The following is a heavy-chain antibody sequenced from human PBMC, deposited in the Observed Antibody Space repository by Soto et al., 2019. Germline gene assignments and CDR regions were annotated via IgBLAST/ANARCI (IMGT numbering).Heavy chain of an antibody. CDR2: IYYTGTT. CDR1: GDSLTSGPYY. D-gene: IGHD3-16*01. J-gene: IGHJ5*02. Sequence: QVQLQESGPGLVEPSQTLSLTCTVSGDSLTSGPYYWTWIRQHPGMGLEWIGYIYYTGTTHYNPSLKSRVTISADTSENQFSLRLSSVTAADTAVYYCARAEDDNVWGSSNWFDPWGQGTLVTVSS. V-gene: IGHV4-31*03. CDR3: ARAEDDNVWGSSNWFDP.